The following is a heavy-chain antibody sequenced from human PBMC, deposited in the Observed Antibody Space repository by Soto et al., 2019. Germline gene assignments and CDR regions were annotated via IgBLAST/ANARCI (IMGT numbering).Heavy chain of an antibody. CDR2: FTGSGAGS. CDR3: AKAYSNSWPNDWFDP. Sequence: EVQLLESGGGWLQPGGSLRLSCAASGFTFSSYAMNWVRQAPGKGLEWVSGFTGSGAGSYYSDSVKGRFTISRDNSKNTLYLQMNSLRAEDTAVYYCAKAYSNSWPNDWFDPWGQGTLVTVSS. CDR1: GFTFSSYA. V-gene: IGHV3-23*01. D-gene: IGHD6-13*01. J-gene: IGHJ5*02.